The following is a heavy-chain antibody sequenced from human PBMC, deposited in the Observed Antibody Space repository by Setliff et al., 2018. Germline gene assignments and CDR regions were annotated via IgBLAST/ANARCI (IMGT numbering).Heavy chain of an antibody. J-gene: IGHJ5*01. CDR3: AGRDYSGGDS. V-gene: IGHV4-34*01. D-gene: IGHD4-4*01. CDR2: IYNSGTT. CDR1: GGSFSGYF. Sequence: SETLSLTCAVYGGSFSGYFWSWIRQPPGKGLEWIGSIYNSGTTNYNPSLKSRVTISADTSNNSFSLNLFSVTAADTAVYYCAGRDYSGGDSWGHGTLVTAPQ.